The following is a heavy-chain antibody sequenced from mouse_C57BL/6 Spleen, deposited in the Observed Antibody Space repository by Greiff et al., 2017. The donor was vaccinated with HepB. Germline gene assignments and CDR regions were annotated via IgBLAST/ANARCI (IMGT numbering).Heavy chain of an antibody. CDR1: GYTFTSYW. CDR2: INPSNGGT. J-gene: IGHJ2*01. CDR3: ARGITTVVAYYFDY. D-gene: IGHD1-1*01. V-gene: IGHV1-53*01. Sequence: QVQLQQPGTELVKPGASVKLSCKASGYTFTSYWMHWVKQRPGQGLEWIGNINPSNGGTNYNEKFKSKATLTVDKSSSTAYMQLSSLTSEDSAIYYCARGITTVVAYYFDYWGQGTTLTVSS.